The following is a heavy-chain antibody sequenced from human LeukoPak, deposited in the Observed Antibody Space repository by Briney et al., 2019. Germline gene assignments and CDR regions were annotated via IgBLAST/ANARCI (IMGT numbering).Heavy chain of an antibody. J-gene: IGHJ5*02. CDR3: ARARYNWNGNWFDP. Sequence: SETLSLTCAVYGGSFSGYYWSWIRQPPGKGLEWIGEINHSGSTNYNPSLKSRVTISVDTSKNQSSLKLSSVTAADTAVYYCARARYNWNGNWFDPWGQGTLVTVSS. D-gene: IGHD1-1*01. CDR2: INHSGST. V-gene: IGHV4-34*01. CDR1: GGSFSGYY.